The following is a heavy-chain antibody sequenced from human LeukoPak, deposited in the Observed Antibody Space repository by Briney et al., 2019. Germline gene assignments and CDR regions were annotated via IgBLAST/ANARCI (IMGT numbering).Heavy chain of an antibody. CDR3: ARVRITMVRGVSKSGYNWFDP. CDR1: GGSISSGGYS. CDR2: IYYSGST. V-gene: IGHV4-30-4*07. J-gene: IGHJ5*02. Sequence: SETLSLTCAVSGGSISSGGYSWSWIRQPPGKGLEWIGYIYYSGSTYYNPSLKSRVTISVDTSKNQFSLKLSSVTAADTAVYYCARVRITMVRGVSKSGYNWFDPWGQGTLVTVSS. D-gene: IGHD3-10*01.